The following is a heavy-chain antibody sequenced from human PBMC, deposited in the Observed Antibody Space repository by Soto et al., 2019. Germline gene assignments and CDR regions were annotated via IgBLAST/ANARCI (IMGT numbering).Heavy chain of an antibody. CDR1: GYAFTGYY. CDR2: INPNSGGT. Sequence: ASVKVSCKASGYAFTGYYMHWVRQAPGQGLEWMGWINPNSGGTNYAQKFQGRVTMTRDTSISTAYMELSRLRSDDTAVYYCARGRGYYDSSGYQSYYFDYWGQGTLVTVSS. CDR3: ARGRGYYDSSGYQSYYFDY. V-gene: IGHV1-2*02. J-gene: IGHJ4*02. D-gene: IGHD3-22*01.